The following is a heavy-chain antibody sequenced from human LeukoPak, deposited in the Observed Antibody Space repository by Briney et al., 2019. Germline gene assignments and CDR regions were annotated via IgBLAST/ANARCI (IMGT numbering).Heavy chain of an antibody. J-gene: IGHJ5*02. CDR2: IYYSGST. V-gene: IGHV4-59*01. CDR3: AREATKDYSRAGWFDP. D-gene: IGHD4-11*01. Sequence: SETLSLTCTVSGVSIGSYYWSWIRQPPWKGLEWIGYIYYSGSTNYNPSLKSRVTISVDTSKNQFSLKLSSVTAADTAVYYCAREATKDYSRAGWFDPWGQGTLVTVSS. CDR1: GVSIGSYY.